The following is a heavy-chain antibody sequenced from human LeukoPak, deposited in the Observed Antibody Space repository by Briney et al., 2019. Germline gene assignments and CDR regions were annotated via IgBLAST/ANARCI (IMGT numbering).Heavy chain of an antibody. Sequence: SQTLSLTCTVSGGSISSGGYYWSWIRQHPGKGLEWIGYIYYSGSTYYNPSLKSRVTISVDTSKNQFSLKLSSVTAADTAVYYCARSLVVVVPAAAEYYYYGMDVWGQGTTVTVSS. CDR1: GGSISSGGYY. CDR3: ARSLVVVVPAAAEYYYYGMDV. CDR2: IYYSGST. J-gene: IGHJ6*02. V-gene: IGHV4-31*03. D-gene: IGHD2-2*01.